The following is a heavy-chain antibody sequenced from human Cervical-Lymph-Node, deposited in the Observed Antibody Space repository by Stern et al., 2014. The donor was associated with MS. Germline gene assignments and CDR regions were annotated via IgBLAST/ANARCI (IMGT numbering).Heavy chain of an antibody. Sequence: QVQLVQSGAEVKKPGASVKVSCKASGYTFTTYGITCVRQAPGQGLEWMGWINTYNGNTKDVQKFQGRVTMTTDTSTSTAYMELRSLKSDDTAMYYCARDLYSGYDFLDYWGQGTLVTVSS. V-gene: IGHV1-18*01. J-gene: IGHJ4*02. CDR3: ARDLYSGYDFLDY. CDR2: INTYNGNT. CDR1: GYTFTTYG. D-gene: IGHD5-12*01.